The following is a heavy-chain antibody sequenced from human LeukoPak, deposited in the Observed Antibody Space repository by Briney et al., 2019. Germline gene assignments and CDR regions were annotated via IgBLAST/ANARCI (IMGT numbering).Heavy chain of an antibody. CDR2: ISGSGGST. CDR1: GFTFSSYA. J-gene: IGHJ4*02. Sequence: QPGGSLRLSCAASGFTFSSYAMSWVRQAPGKGLEWVSTISGSGGSTYYADSVKGWFTISRDISKNTLFLQMNSLRADDTAVYYCAKAKYSSSSDLLDYWGQGTLVTVSS. CDR3: AKAKYSSSSDLLDY. V-gene: IGHV3-23*01. D-gene: IGHD6-6*01.